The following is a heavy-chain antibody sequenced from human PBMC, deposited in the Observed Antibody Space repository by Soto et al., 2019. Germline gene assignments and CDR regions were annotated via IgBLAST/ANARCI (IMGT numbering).Heavy chain of an antibody. CDR1: GSTFSAHY. D-gene: IGHD6-19*01. V-gene: IGHV1-2*02. Sequence: ASVKDSCKGSGSTFSAHYIHWVRLAPGQGLERMGWINPNTGGTNYAQKFRGRVTMSRDMSITTSYMDLINLTSDDTAVYFCARHVGGWPVNLFDHLGQGTPVTVSS. J-gene: IGHJ5*02. CDR2: INPNTGGT. CDR3: ARHVGGWPVNLFDH.